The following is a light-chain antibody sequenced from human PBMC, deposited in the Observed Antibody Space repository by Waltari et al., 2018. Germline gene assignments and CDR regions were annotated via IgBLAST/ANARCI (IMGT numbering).Light chain of an antibody. Sequence: SYVLTQPPSVSVAPGKTARLPLGGNYLGTTSVHWFQQKPGQAPVLVIYYNSDRPSGIPERFSGSNSGNTATLTISRVEAGDEADYYCQVCDSSGDHYVFGPGTKVTVL. CDR3: QVCDSSGDHYV. J-gene: IGLJ1*01. V-gene: IGLV3-21*04. CDR1: YLGTTS. CDR2: YNS.